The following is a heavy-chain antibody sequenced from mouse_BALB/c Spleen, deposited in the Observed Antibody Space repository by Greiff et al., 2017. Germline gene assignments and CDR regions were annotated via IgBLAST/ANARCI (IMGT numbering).Heavy chain of an antibody. CDR3: AREGSSFDY. J-gene: IGHJ2*01. V-gene: IGHV1S81*02. Sequence: QVQLQQSGAELVKPGASVKLSCKASGYTFTSYWMHWVKQRPGQGLEWIGEINPSNGRTNYNEKFKSKATLTVDKSSSTAYMQLSSLTSEDSAVYYCAREGSSFDYWGQGTTLTVSS. CDR2: INPSNGRT. D-gene: IGHD1-1*01. CDR1: GYTFTSYW.